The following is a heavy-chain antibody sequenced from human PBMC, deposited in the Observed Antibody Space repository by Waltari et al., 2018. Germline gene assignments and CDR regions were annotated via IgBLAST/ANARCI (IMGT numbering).Heavy chain of an antibody. CDR3: ARDPLNASFGYFDY. J-gene: IGHJ4*02. Sequence: QVQLQESGPGLVKPSQTLSLTCTVSGDSMSSGKYFWSWIRQPAGKGLEWIGRVYTTGSTNYTPSLKTRVAISIDTSKNQIALKLASVTAADTAVYYCARDPLNASFGYFDYWGQGALVTVSS. V-gene: IGHV4-61*02. CDR1: GDSMSSGKYF. CDR2: VYTTGST. D-gene: IGHD3-3*01.